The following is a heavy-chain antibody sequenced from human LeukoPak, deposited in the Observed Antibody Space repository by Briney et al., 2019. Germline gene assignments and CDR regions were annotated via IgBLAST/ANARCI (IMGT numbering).Heavy chain of an antibody. Sequence: PSETLSLTCTVSGGSISRYYWSWIRQPPGKGLEWIGYISYTGSTTYNSSLKSRVTISVDTSQNQFSLQLTSVTAADTAVYYCARGDYGSGTYLWGSWGQGILVTVSP. CDR1: GGSISRYY. D-gene: IGHD3-10*01. CDR3: ARGDYGSGTYLWGS. V-gene: IGHV4-59*12. CDR2: ISYTGST. J-gene: IGHJ5*02.